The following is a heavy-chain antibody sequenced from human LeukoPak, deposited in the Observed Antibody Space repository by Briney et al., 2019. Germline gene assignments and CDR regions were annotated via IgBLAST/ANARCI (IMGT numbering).Heavy chain of an antibody. CDR1: GFTFDDYA. V-gene: IGHV3-9*03. D-gene: IGHD3-10*01. J-gene: IGHJ4*02. Sequence: GGSLRLSCAASGFTFDDYAMHWVRQAPGKGLEWVSGISWNSGSKDYADSVKGRFTISRDNAKNSLYLQMNSLRDEDMALYYCAKAQGSGSFGFDYWGQGTLVTVSS. CDR2: ISWNSGSK. CDR3: AKAQGSGSFGFDY.